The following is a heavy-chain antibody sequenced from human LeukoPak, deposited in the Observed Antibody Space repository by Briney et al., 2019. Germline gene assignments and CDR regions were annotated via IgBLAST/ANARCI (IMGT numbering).Heavy chain of an antibody. J-gene: IGHJ3*02. CDR3: ARSEYGVAFDI. CDR2: ISYDGSNK. CDR1: GFTFSSYG. D-gene: IGHD4-17*01. Sequence: PGGSLRLSCAASGFTFSSYGMHWVRQAPGKGLEWVAVISYDGSNKYYADSVKGRFTISRDNSKNTLYLQMSSLRAEDTAVYYCARSEYGVAFDIWGQGTMVTVSS. V-gene: IGHV3-30*03.